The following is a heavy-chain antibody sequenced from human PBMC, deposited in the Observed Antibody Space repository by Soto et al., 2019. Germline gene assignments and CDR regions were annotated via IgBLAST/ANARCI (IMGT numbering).Heavy chain of an antibody. CDR1: GDSVSSNNVA. CDR2: TYYRSKWYN. CDR3: ARGINSAIDS. V-gene: IGHV6-1*01. Sequence: SQTLSLTCVISGDSVSSNNVAWNWIRQSPSRGLEWLGRTYYRSKWYNNYAVSVKSRTTINADTSKNQFSLQLASVTPEDTAVYYCARGINSAIDSWGKGTMVTVAS. D-gene: IGHD1-1*01. J-gene: IGHJ3*02.